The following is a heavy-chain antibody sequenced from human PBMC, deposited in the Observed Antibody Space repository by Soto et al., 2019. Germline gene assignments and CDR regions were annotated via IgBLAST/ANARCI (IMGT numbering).Heavy chain of an antibody. D-gene: IGHD6-19*01. Sequence: QVQLVESGGGVVQPGRSLRLSCAASGFTFSSYGMHWVRQAPGKGLEWVAVIWYDGSNKYYADSVKGRFTISRDNSKNTLYLQMNRLRDEDTAVYYCARDRYSSGWYDLDYWGQGTLVTVSS. V-gene: IGHV3-33*01. CDR2: IWYDGSNK. CDR3: ARDRYSSGWYDLDY. J-gene: IGHJ4*02. CDR1: GFTFSSYG.